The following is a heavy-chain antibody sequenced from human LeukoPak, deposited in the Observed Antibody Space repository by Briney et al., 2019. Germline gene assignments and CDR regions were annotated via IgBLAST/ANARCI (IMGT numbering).Heavy chain of an antibody. Sequence: PSETLSFTCAVSGGSFTSTNWWTWVRPPPGKGLEWIGEVHLDGRTNYNPSLKSRLIMSVDLPENHISLKLTSVTAADTAVYYCAREGGFYRPLDYSGQGTLVTVSS. J-gene: IGHJ4*02. D-gene: IGHD3-3*01. CDR3: AREGGFYRPLDY. CDR2: VHLDGRT. V-gene: IGHV4-4*02. CDR1: GGSFTSTNW.